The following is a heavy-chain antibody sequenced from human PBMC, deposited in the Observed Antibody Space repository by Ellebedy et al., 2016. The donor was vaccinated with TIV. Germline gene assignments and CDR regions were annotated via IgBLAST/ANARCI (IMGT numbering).Heavy chain of an antibody. D-gene: IGHD3-22*01. J-gene: IGHJ3*02. V-gene: IGHV3-21*01. CDR3: ARDPGYYYASRVNTFDI. Sequence: SVKGRFTISRDNARNSLYLQMNSLRPEDTAVYYCARDPGYYYASRVNTFDIWGQGTTVTVSS.